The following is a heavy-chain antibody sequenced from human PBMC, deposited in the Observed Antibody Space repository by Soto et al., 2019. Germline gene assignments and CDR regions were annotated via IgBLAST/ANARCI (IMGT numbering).Heavy chain of an antibody. J-gene: IGHJ3*02. Sequence: KSGGSLRLSCAASGFTFSSYGMNWVRQAPGKGLEWVSSISTSTSYIYYADSVKGRFTISRDNAKNSVYLQMNSLRAEDTAVYYCARLYCRGGSCYSGDAFDIWGQGTMVTVSS. D-gene: IGHD2-15*01. CDR1: GFTFSSYG. CDR3: ARLYCRGGSCYSGDAFDI. CDR2: ISTSTSYI. V-gene: IGHV3-21*01.